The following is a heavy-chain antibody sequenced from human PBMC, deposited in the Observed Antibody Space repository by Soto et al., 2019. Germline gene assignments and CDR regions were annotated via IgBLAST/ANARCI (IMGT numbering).Heavy chain of an antibody. D-gene: IGHD3-9*01. V-gene: IGHV3-30*18. CDR2: MSYDGRNK. Sequence: QVQLVESGGGVVQPGRSLRLSCAASGFSFSNYGMHWVRQAPGKGLEWVAMMSYDGRNKFHADSVKGRFTVSRDNSKNTLYLQMNSLRVEYTAVYYCAKSGSENYDSLTGYYSWGQGTLVTVSS. CDR1: GFSFSNYG. CDR3: AKSGSENYDSLTGYYS. J-gene: IGHJ4*02.